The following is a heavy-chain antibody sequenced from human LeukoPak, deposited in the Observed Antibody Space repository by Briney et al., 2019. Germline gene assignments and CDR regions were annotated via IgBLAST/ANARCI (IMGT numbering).Heavy chain of an antibody. CDR1: GFTVSSNY. V-gene: IGHV3-66*01. CDR3: AKSDENYDFWSGYDAFDI. CDR2: IYSGGST. D-gene: IGHD3-3*01. Sequence: GGSLRLSCAASGFTVSSNYMSWVRQAPGKGLESVSVIYSGGSTYYADSVKGRFTISRDNSKNTLYLQMNSLRAEDTAVYYCAKSDENYDFWSGYDAFDIWGQGTMITVSS. J-gene: IGHJ3*02.